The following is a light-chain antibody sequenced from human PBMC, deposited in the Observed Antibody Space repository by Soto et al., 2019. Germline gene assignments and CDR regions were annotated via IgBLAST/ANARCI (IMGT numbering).Light chain of an antibody. CDR1: SSDVGGYNY. Sequence: QSALTQPASLSGSPGQSITISCTGTSSDVGGYNYVSWYQQHPGKGPKLMMYDVSNRPSGVSNRFSGSKSGNPASLTISGPQAEDEADYYCSSYRASSTTHYVFGTGTKLTVL. CDR3: SSYRASSTTHYV. V-gene: IGLV2-14*03. J-gene: IGLJ1*01. CDR2: DVS.